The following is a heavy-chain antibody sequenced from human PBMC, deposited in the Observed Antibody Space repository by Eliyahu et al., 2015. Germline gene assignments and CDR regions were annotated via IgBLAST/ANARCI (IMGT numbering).Heavy chain of an antibody. CDR2: ISSGGTTI. V-gene: IGHV3-11*01. CDR1: GFTFSDYY. D-gene: IGHD3/OR15-3a*01. Sequence: VQLVESGGGLVKPGGSLRLSCAASGFTFSDYYMSWVRQAPGKGLEWVSYISSGGTTIYYADSVKGRFTISRDNAKNSLEPPMKTLRAADTAMYYCARDWLDFSRGSDYWGQGTLVTVSS. J-gene: IGHJ4*02. CDR3: ARDWLDFSRGSDY.